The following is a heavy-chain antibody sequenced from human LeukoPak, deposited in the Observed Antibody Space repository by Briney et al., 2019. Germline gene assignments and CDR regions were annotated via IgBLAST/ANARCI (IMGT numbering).Heavy chain of an antibody. CDR1: GFTFSSYS. J-gene: IGHJ5*02. D-gene: IGHD3-10*01. V-gene: IGHV3-48*01. CDR2: ISSSSSTI. Sequence: GGSLRLSCAASGFTFSSYSMNWVRQAPGKGLEWVSYISSSSSTIYYADSVKGRSTISRDNPKNSLYLQMNSLRAEDTAVYYCAKDSGDYYGSGSYRNWFDPWGQGTLVTVSS. CDR3: AKDSGDYYGSGSYRNWFDP.